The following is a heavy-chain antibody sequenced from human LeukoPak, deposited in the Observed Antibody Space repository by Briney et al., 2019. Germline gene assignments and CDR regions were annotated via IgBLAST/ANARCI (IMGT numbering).Heavy chain of an antibody. Sequence: ASVKVSCKASGYTLATYGISWVRQAPGQGLEWMGWISAYNGNTNYAQKFQGRVTMTTDTSTSTAYMELRSLRSDDTAVYYCARTVGSNYRWFDPWGQGTLVTVSS. CDR1: GYTLATYG. V-gene: IGHV1-18*01. D-gene: IGHD1-26*01. CDR3: ARTVGSNYRWFDP. CDR2: ISAYNGNT. J-gene: IGHJ5*02.